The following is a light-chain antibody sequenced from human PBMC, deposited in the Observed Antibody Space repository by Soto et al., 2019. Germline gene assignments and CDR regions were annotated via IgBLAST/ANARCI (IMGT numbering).Light chain of an antibody. Sequence: QAVVTQPPSVSAAPGQKVTISCSGTSSNIGKNYVSWYQQLPGSAPKLLIYDSDKRPSGIPDRFSGSKSGTSATLGITGLQTGDEADYYCGTWDTSLSANVVFGGGTKVTVL. CDR3: GTWDTSLSANVV. J-gene: IGLJ2*01. CDR2: DSD. V-gene: IGLV1-51*01. CDR1: SSNIGKNY.